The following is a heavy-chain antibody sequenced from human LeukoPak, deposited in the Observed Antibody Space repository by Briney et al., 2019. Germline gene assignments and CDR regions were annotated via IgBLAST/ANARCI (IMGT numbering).Heavy chain of an antibody. CDR1: GGSISSHY. J-gene: IGHJ4*02. D-gene: IGHD4-17*01. CDR2: IYYSGST. Sequence: SETLSLTCTVSGGSISSHYWSWIRQPPGKGLEWIGYIYYSGSTNYNPSLKSRVTISVDTSKNQFSLKLSSVTAADTAVYYCARQQRDYGDYSLPFDYWGQGTLVTVSS. CDR3: ARQQRDYGDYSLPFDY. V-gene: IGHV4-59*11.